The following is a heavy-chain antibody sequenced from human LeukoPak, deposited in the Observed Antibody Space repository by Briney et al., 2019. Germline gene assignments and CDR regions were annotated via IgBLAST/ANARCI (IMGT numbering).Heavy chain of an antibody. CDR2: ISGSGGST. Sequence: PGGSLRLSCAASGFTFSSYAMSWVRQAPGKGLEWVSAISGSGGSTYYADSVKGRFTISRDNSKNTLYLQMNSLRAEDTAVYYCAKDRPPLAAAGYYYFDYWGQGTLVTVSS. CDR1: GFTFSSYA. D-gene: IGHD6-13*01. CDR3: AKDRPPLAAAGYYYFDY. V-gene: IGHV3-23*01. J-gene: IGHJ4*02.